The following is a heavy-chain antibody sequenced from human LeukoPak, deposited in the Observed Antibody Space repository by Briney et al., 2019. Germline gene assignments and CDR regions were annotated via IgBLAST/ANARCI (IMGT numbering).Heavy chain of an antibody. CDR3: ARDLDSGSSGASDI. V-gene: IGHV3-20*04. Sequence: PGGSLRLTCAASGFTFDDYGMSWVRQAPGKGLEWVSGINWNGGSTVYADSVKGRFTISRDNAKNSLYLQMNSLRAEDTALYYCARDLDSGSSGASDIWGQGTMVTVSS. J-gene: IGHJ3*02. CDR1: GFTFDDYG. CDR2: INWNGGST. D-gene: IGHD1-26*01.